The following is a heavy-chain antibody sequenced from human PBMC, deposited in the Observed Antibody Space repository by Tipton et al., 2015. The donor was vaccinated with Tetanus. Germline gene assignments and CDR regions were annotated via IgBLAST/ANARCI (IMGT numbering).Heavy chain of an antibody. Sequence: QSGAEVKKPGASVKVSCKASGYTFTNYFMHWVRQAPGQGLEWMGRINPAGGGARYTQKFQGRVSMTRDTSTSTVYMELTSLRSEDTAVYYCVRAPNRISRAYDYWGQGTQIIVSS. J-gene: IGHJ4*02. CDR2: INPAGGGA. CDR1: GYTFTNYF. V-gene: IGHV1-46*01. CDR3: VRAPNRISRAYDY. D-gene: IGHD1-14*01.